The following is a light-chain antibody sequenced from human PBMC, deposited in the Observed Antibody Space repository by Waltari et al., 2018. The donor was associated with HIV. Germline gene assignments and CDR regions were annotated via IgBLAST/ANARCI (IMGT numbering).Light chain of an antibody. CDR3: CSYAGTLV. CDR1: NSYIGNYNL. CDR2: DVN. J-gene: IGLJ3*02. Sequence: QSPLTQPASVSGPPVQSIPISCPGNNSYIGNYNLCSWYQQFPGKAPKLLIYDVNKRPSGVSNRFSGSKSGNTASLTISGLQAEDEADYYCCSYAGTLVFGGGTRLTVL. V-gene: IGLV2-23*02.